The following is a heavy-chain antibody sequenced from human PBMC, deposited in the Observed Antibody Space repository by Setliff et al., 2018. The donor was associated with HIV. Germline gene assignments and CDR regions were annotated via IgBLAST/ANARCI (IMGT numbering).Heavy chain of an antibody. CDR3: AGGPGTTSSDY. J-gene: IGHJ4*02. D-gene: IGHD1-26*01. CDR2: INHSGST. Sequence: SETLSLTCAVYGGSFSGYYWSWIRQPPGKGLEWIGEINHSGSTNYNMSLWSRVTISLDASRNQFSLELISVTAADTAVYYCAGGPGTTSSDYWAQGTLVTV. CDR1: GGSFSGYY. V-gene: IGHV4-34*01.